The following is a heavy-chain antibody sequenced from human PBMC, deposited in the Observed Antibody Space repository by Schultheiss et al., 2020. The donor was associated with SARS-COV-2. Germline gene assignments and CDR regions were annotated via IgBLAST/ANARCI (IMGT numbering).Heavy chain of an antibody. Sequence: GGSLRLSCAASGFTFSSYEMNWVRQAPGKGLEWVSYISSSGSTIYYADSVKGRFTISRDNAKNTLYLQMNSLRAEDTAVYYCASGNYTFDYWGQGTLVTVSS. D-gene: IGHD1-7*01. CDR2: ISSSGSTI. J-gene: IGHJ4*02. CDR3: ASGNYTFDY. CDR1: GFTFSSYE. V-gene: IGHV3-48*03.